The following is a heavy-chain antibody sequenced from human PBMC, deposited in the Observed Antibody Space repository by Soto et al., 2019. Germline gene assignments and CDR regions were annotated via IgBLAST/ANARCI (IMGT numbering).Heavy chain of an antibody. CDR1: GFSLSTSGVG. J-gene: IGHJ6*02. CDR2: IYWNDDK. Sequence: QITLKESGPTLVKPTQTLTLTCTFSGFSLSTSGVGVGWIRQPPGKALEWLALIYWNDDKRYSPSLKSRVTSTKDTPKNQVVLTMTNMDHVDTATYYCAHRRSYGSYYYYGMDVWGQGTTVTVSS. D-gene: IGHD5-18*01. V-gene: IGHV2-5*01. CDR3: AHRRSYGSYYYYGMDV.